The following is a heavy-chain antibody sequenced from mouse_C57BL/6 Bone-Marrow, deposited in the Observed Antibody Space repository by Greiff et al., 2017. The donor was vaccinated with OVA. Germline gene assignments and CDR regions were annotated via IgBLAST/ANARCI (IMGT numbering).Heavy chain of an antibody. CDR1: GYSITSGYD. CDR2: ISYSGST. CDR3: ARAGYYGSIAY. V-gene: IGHV3-1*01. J-gene: IGHJ3*01. Sequence: EVQLVESGPGMVKPSQSLSLTCTVTGYSITSGYDWHWIRHFPGNKLEWMGYISYSGSTNYNPSLKSRISITHDTSKNHFFLKLNSVTTEDTATYYCARAGYYGSIAYWGQGTLVTVSA. D-gene: IGHD1-1*01.